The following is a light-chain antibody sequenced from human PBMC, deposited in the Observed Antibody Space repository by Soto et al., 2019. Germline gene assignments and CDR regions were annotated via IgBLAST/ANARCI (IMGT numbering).Light chain of an antibody. CDR3: SSYACSSNV. V-gene: IGLV2-8*01. J-gene: IGLJ1*01. Sequence: QSVLTQPPSASGSPGQSVAISCTGTSSDVGGYNYVSWYQQHPGKAPKLMIYEVNKRPSGVPDRFSGSKFGNTASLTVSGPQAEEAADYYCSSYACSSNVFGTGTKVTVL. CDR1: SSDVGGYNY. CDR2: EVN.